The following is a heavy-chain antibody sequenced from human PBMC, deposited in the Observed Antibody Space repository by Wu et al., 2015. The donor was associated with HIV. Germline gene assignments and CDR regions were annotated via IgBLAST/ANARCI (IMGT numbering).Heavy chain of an antibody. D-gene: IGHD2-2*01. Sequence: QVQLVQSGAEVKKPGASVKVSCKASGYTFTGYYMHWVRQAPGQGLEWMGWINPNSGGTNYAQKFQGRVTMTRDTSISTAYMELSRLRSDDTAVYCCARSGGEGDCSSTSCYAGQGYYWGQGTRGHR. CDR3: ARSGGEGDCSSTSCYAGQGYY. CDR2: INPNSGGT. CDR1: GYTFTGYY. J-gene: IGHJ4*02. V-gene: IGHV1-2*02.